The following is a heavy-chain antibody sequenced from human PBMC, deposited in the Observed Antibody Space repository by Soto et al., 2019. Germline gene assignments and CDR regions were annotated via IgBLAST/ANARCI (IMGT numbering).Heavy chain of an antibody. CDR2: ISGDGRTA. Sequence: GGSLSLSCAASGFTFSSYRMHWVRQAPGKGLVWVSKISGDGRTATYADSVKARFTISRDNAKNTLYLQMSNLRAEDAALYYCARLYCSDTRCYEKYFDYWGQGTLVTVSS. J-gene: IGHJ4*02. CDR3: ARLYCSDTRCYEKYFDY. CDR1: GFTFSSYR. V-gene: IGHV3-74*01. D-gene: IGHD2-2*01.